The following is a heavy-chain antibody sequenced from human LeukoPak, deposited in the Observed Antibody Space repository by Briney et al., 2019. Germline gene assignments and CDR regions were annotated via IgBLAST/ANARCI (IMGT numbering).Heavy chain of an antibody. CDR3: ARGDCSVSGCHGGNWFDP. V-gene: IGHV1-2*02. CDR1: GYTFTGYY. J-gene: IGHJ5*02. CDR2: INPNSGGT. D-gene: IGHD2-15*01. Sequence: GALVKVSCKASGYTFTGYYIHWVRQAPGQGLEWMGWINPNSGGTNFAQRFQGRVTMTRDTSSNTAHMDLSRLRSDDTAVYYCARGDCSVSGCHGGNWFDPGGQGTLVTVS.